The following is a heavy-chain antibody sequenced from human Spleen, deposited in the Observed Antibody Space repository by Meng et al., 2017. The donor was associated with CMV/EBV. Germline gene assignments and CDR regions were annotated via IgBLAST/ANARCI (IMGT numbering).Heavy chain of an antibody. V-gene: IGHV1-69*10. CDR2: IIPILGIA. CDR1: GGTFSSYA. CDR3: ATTVTNGWFDP. J-gene: IGHJ5*02. D-gene: IGHD2-8*01. Sequence: SGKASGGTFSSYAISWVRQAPGQGLEWMGGIIPILGIANYAQKFQGRVTITADKSTSTAYMELSSLRSEDTAVYYCATTVTNGWFDPWGQGTLVTVSS.